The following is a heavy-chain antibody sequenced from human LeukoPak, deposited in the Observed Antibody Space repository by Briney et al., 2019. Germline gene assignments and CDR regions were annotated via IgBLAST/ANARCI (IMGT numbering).Heavy chain of an antibody. J-gene: IGHJ4*02. CDR1: GFTFSSYA. Sequence: GGSLRLSCAASGFTFSSYAMHWVRQAPGKGLEWVAVISYDGSNKYYADSVKGRFTISRDNSKNTLYLQMNSLRAEDTAVYYCAKDRAFVVVPAAIPTDYWGQGTLVTVSS. V-gene: IGHV3-30-3*01. CDR3: AKDRAFVVVPAAIPTDY. D-gene: IGHD2-2*01. CDR2: ISYDGSNK.